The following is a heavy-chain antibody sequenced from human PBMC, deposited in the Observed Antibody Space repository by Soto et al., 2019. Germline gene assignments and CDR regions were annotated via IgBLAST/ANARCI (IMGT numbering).Heavy chain of an antibody. Sequence: LSLTCAVYGGSFSGYYWSWIRQPPGKGLEWIGEINHSGSTNYNPSLKSRVTISVDTSKNQFSLKLSSVTAADTAVYYCAARGGNYYYGMDVWGQGTTVTVSS. CDR1: GGSFSGYY. CDR3: AARGGNYYYGMDV. J-gene: IGHJ6*02. CDR2: INHSGST. V-gene: IGHV4-34*01.